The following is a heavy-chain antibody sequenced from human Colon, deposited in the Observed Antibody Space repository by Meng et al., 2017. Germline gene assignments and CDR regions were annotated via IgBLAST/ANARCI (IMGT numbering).Heavy chain of an antibody. V-gene: IGHV4-4*02. CDR2: TSHSGST. J-gene: IGHJ4*02. Sequence: ARLQASLSGLVTPSETLSLSCAASGGSISRSDWWSWVRQPPGKGLEWIGETSHSGSTNYSPSLKSRVTISLDKSKNQLSLKLNSVTAADTAVYYCASSDYYRSDYWGQGTLVTVSS. D-gene: IGHD3-22*01. CDR3: ASSDYYRSDY. CDR1: GGSISRSDW.